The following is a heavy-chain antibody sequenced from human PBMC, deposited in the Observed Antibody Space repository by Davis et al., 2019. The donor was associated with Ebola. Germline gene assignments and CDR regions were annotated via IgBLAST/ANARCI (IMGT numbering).Heavy chain of an antibody. CDR3: AKDLSQYYDFWSGYPDY. V-gene: IGHV3-7*01. D-gene: IGHD3-3*01. J-gene: IGHJ4*02. Sequence: PGGSLSPSCPALGFTFSSYWMSWVRQAPGKGLEWVATIKQDGSEKYYVDSVKGRFTISRDNAKNSLYLQMNSLRAEDTAVYYCAKDLSQYYDFWSGYPDYWGQGTLVTVSS. CDR2: IKQDGSEK. CDR1: GFTFSSYW.